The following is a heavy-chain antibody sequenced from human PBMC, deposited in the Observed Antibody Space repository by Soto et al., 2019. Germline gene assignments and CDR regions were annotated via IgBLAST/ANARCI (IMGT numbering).Heavy chain of an antibody. Sequence: QVQLVQSGAEVKKPGSSVKVSCKASGGTFSSHAISWVRQAPGQGHEWMGGIIPFFKATNYAQKFQGRVTITADDSTSTAYMDLYSLRSEDTAVYYCARDVPLNYYDGTYSYYAMDGWGQGTTVTVSS. CDR3: ARDVPLNYYDGTYSYYAMDG. CDR1: GGTFSSHA. V-gene: IGHV1-69*01. CDR2: IIPFFKAT. D-gene: IGHD3-16*01. J-gene: IGHJ6*02.